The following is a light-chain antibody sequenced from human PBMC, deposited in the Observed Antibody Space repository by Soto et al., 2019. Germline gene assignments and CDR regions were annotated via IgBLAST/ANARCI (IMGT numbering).Light chain of an antibody. Sequence: VVMTQSPPTLSVSPGETATLSCRASQSINTNLAWYQQRPGQVPRLIIYGASTRFTGIPDRFSGSGSGTEFTLTISSLQSEDLAVYYCQQYYSYPWTFGQGTKVEIK. V-gene: IGKV3D-15*01. CDR1: QSINTN. J-gene: IGKJ1*01. CDR2: GAS. CDR3: QQYYSYPWT.